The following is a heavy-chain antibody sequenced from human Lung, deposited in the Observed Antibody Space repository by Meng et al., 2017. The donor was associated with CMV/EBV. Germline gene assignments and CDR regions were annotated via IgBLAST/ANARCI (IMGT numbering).Heavy chain of an antibody. D-gene: IGHD6-13*01. V-gene: IGHV4-59*01. CDR3: ARTLGSAVGMGWFDP. CDR2: ILYSGST. CDR1: GGSITTYS. J-gene: IGHJ5*02. Sequence: GSLRLXCTVSGGSITTYSWSWIRQPPGKRLEWIGYILYSGSTNYNPSLRSRVTISVDTSKNQFSLKLCSVTAADTAVYHCARTLGSAVGMGWFDPWGQGNXVXVSS.